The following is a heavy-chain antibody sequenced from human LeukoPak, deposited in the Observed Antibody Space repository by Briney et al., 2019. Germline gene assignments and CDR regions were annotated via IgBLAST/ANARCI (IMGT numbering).Heavy chain of an antibody. J-gene: IGHJ4*02. CDR2: ISGSGGST. Sequence: PGGSLRLSCAASGFTFSSYAMSWVRQAPGKGLEWVSAISGSGGSTYYADSVKGRFTISRDNSKNTLYLQLNSLRAEDTAVYYCAKHGERRSYSYFDFWGQGTLVTVSS. D-gene: IGHD1-26*01. V-gene: IGHV3-23*01. CDR3: AKHGERRSYSYFDF. CDR1: GFTFSSYA.